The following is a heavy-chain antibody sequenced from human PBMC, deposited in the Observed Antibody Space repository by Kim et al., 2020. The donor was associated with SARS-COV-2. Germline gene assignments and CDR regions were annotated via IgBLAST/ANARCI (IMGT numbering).Heavy chain of an antibody. V-gene: IGHV3-23*01. Sequence: VKGRFTIYRDNSKNTLYLQMNSLRAEDTAVYYCAKDKSGGSLICAEYFQHWGQGTLVTVSS. D-gene: IGHD2-15*01. J-gene: IGHJ1*01. CDR3: AKDKSGGSLICAEYFQH.